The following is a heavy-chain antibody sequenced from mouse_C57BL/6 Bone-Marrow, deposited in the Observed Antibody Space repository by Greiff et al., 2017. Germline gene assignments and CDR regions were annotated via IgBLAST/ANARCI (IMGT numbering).Heavy chain of an antibody. V-gene: IGHV1-69*01. CDR2: IDPSDSYT. J-gene: IGHJ3*01. CDR1: GYTFTSYW. Sequence: QVQLQQPGAELVMPGASVKLSCKASGYTFTSYWMNWVKQRPGQGLEWIGEIDPSDSYTNYNQKFKGKSTLTVDKSSSTAYMQLSSLTSEDSAVYYCVYYYGSSAYWGQGTLVTVSA. CDR3: VYYYGSSAY. D-gene: IGHD1-1*01.